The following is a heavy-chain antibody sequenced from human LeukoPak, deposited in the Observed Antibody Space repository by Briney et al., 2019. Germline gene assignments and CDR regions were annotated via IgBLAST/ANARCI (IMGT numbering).Heavy chain of an antibody. CDR3: ARGVLNDYGDYEGDY. CDR1: RFTFSNYS. CDR2: ICTRGRYK. J-gene: IGHJ4*02. Sequence: GGSLRLSCAASRFTFSNYSMNWVRQVAGKGLQWVSSICTRGRYKFYADSVQGRFTISRDNAKNSLFMQMNCLSADTPAIYYCARGVLNDYGDYEGDYWGQGTLVTVSS. V-gene: IGHV3-21*06. D-gene: IGHD4/OR15-4a*01.